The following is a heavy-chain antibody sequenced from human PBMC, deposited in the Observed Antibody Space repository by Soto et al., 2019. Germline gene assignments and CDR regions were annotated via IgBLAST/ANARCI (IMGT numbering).Heavy chain of an antibody. J-gene: IGHJ4*02. V-gene: IGHV3-30-3*01. CDR2: ISYDGSNK. Sequence: QVQLVESGGGVVQPGRSLRLSCAASGFTFSSYAMHWVRQAPGKGLEWVAVISYDGSNKYYADSVKGRFTISRDNSKTTLYLQMNSLRAEDTAVYYCARVEGGYCSSTTCPATYWGQGTLVTVSS. CDR3: ARVEGGYCSSTTCPATY. D-gene: IGHD2-2*01. CDR1: GFTFSSYA.